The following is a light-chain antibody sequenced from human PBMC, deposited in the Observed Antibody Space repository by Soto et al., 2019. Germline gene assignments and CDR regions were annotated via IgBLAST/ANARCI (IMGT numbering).Light chain of an antibody. CDR2: AAS. V-gene: IGKV1-8*01. CDR1: QGISSY. Sequence: AIRMTQSPSSFSASTGDGVTISCRASQGISSYLAWYQQKPGKAPKLLIYAASTLQSGVPSRFSGSGSGTDFTFTITSLQPADIATYYCQQYHRIMSTFGQGTRLEI. CDR3: QQYHRIMST. J-gene: IGKJ5*01.